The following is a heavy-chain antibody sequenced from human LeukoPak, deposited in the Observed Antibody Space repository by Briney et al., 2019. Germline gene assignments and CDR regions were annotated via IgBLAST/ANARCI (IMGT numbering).Heavy chain of an antibody. CDR3: AREPQPSYYYYYMDV. Sequence: ASVRVSCKASGYTFTGYYMHWVRQAPGQGLEWMGWINPNSGGTNYAQKFQGRVTMTRDTSISTAYMELSRLRSDDTAVYYCAREPQPSYYYYYMDVWGKGTTVTVSS. V-gene: IGHV1-2*02. J-gene: IGHJ6*03. CDR1: GYTFTGYY. CDR2: INPNSGGT.